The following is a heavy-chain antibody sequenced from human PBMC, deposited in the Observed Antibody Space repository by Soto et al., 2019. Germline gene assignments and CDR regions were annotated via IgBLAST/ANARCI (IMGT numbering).Heavy chain of an antibody. CDR2: INAGNGNT. CDR1: GFTFTSYA. CDR3: ARDRYCSSTSCHDAFDI. D-gene: IGHD2-2*01. Sequence: ASVKVSCKASGFTFTSYAMHWVRQAPGQRLEWMGWINAGNGNTKYSQKFQGRVTITRDTSASTAYMELSSLRSEDTAVYYCARDRYCSSTSCHDAFDIWGQGTMVTVSS. V-gene: IGHV1-3*01. J-gene: IGHJ3*02.